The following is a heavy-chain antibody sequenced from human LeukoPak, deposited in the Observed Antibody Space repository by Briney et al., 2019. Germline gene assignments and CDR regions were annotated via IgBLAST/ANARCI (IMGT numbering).Heavy chain of an antibody. CDR1: GFTSSGYW. V-gene: IGHV3-7*01. D-gene: IGHD3-22*01. Sequence: PGGSLRLSCVVSGFTSSGYWMAWVRQAPGKGLEWVANIKQDGSAKTYVDSVKGRFTISRDNAKNSLFLQMNSLRAEDMAVYYCARHYYDGSAYYFDCWAREPWSPSPQ. CDR3: ARHYYDGSAYYFDC. CDR2: IKQDGSAK. J-gene: IGHJ4*02.